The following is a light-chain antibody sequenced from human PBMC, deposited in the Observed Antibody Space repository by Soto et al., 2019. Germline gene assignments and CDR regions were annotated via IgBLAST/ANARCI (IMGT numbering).Light chain of an antibody. Sequence: DVQMTQSPSSLSASVGGRVTITCRASQDINSYLAWYQQKPGNAPKSLIYAASSLQTGVPSRFSGSESGTDFTLTINNLQPEDSATYYCQQYNIYPLTFGGGTKVEIK. J-gene: IGKJ4*01. CDR1: QDINSY. CDR3: QQYNIYPLT. CDR2: AAS. V-gene: IGKV1D-16*01.